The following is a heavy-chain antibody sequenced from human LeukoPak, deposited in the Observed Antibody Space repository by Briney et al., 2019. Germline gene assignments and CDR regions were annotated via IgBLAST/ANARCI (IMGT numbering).Heavy chain of an antibody. J-gene: IGHJ4*02. Sequence: PGGSLRLSCAASGFTVSSNYMSWVRQAPGKGLEWVSVIYSGGSTYYADSVKGRFTISRDNSKNTLYLQMNSLRAEDTAVYYCAKDLSLYYGSGSYYRGGLDYWGQGTLVTVSS. D-gene: IGHD3-10*01. CDR1: GFTVSSNY. CDR3: AKDLSLYYGSGSYYRGGLDY. CDR2: IYSGGST. V-gene: IGHV3-66*01.